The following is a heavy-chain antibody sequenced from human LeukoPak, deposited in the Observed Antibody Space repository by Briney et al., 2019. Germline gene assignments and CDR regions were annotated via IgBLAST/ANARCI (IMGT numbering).Heavy chain of an antibody. CDR1: GGSISSYY. D-gene: IGHD4-17*01. CDR2: IYYSGST. J-gene: IGHJ5*02. V-gene: IGHV4-59*01. CDR3: ARGQTNDYGDYGENWFDP. Sequence: SETLSLTCTVSGGSISSYYWSWIRQSPGKGLERVGYIYYSGSTNYNPALKSRVTISVDTSKNQFSLKLSSVTAADPAVYFCARGQTNDYGDYGENWFDPWGQGTLVTVSS.